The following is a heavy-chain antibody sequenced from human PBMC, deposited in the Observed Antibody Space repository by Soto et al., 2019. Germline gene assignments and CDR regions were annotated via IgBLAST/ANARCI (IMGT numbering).Heavy chain of an antibody. CDR3: ARTIAVAGTKGFLYYYYMDV. V-gene: IGHV4-59*08. J-gene: IGHJ6*03. CDR2: IYYSGST. Sequence: SETLSLTCTVSGGSISSYYWSWIRQPPGKGLEWIGYIYYSGSTNYNPSLKSRVTISVDTSKNQFSLKLSSVTAADTAVYYCARTIAVAGTKGFLYYYYMDVWGKGTTVTVSS. CDR1: GGSISSYY. D-gene: IGHD6-19*01.